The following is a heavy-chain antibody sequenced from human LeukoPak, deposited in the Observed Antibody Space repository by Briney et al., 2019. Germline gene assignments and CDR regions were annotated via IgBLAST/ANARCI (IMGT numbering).Heavy chain of an antibody. CDR1: GYTFTSNY. D-gene: IGHD3-10*02. CDR2: ISSSGSTI. Sequence: SCKAFGYTFTSNYMHWVRQAPGKGLEWVSYISSSGSTIYYADPVKGRFTISRDNAKNSLYLQMNSLRAEDTAVYYCAELGITMIGGVWGKGTTVTISS. CDR3: AELGITMIGGV. J-gene: IGHJ6*04. V-gene: IGHV3-48*03.